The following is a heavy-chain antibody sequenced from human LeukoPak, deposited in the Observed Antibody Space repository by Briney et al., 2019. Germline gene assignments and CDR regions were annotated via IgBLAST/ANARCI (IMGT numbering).Heavy chain of an antibody. V-gene: IGHV4-34*01. D-gene: IGHD6-19*01. Sequence: SETLSLICAVYGGSFSGYYWSWIRQPPGKGLEWIGEINHSGSTNYNPSLKSRVTISVDTSKKQFSLKLSSVTAGDTAVYYWARANGIAVAGYYFDYWGEGTLVTVSS. CDR2: INHSGST. CDR1: GGSFSGYY. CDR3: ARANGIAVAGYYFDY. J-gene: IGHJ4*02.